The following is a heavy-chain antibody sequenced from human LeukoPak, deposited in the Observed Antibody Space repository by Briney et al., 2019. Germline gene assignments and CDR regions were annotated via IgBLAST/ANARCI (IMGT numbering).Heavy chain of an antibody. V-gene: IGHV4-39*07. CDR3: ASGSGSYWGSFIWFDP. Sequence: PSETLSLTCTVSGGSISSSSYYWGWIRQPPGEGLEWIGSIYYSGSTYYNPSLKSRVTISVDTSKNQFSLKLSSVTAADTAVYYCASGSGSYWGSFIWFDPWGQGTLVTVSS. CDR1: GGSISSSSYY. J-gene: IGHJ5*02. CDR2: IYYSGST. D-gene: IGHD1-26*01.